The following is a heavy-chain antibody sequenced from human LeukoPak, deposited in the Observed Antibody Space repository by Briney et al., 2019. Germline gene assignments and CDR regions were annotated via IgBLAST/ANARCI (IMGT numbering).Heavy chain of an antibody. Sequence: GGSLRLSCAASGFTFDDYAMHWIRQAPGKGLEWVSGISWNSGSIGYADSVKGRFTISRDNAKNSLYLQMNSLRAEDMALYYCAKDMAPYSSKGFDYWGQGTLVTVSS. CDR2: ISWNSGSI. CDR1: GFTFDDYA. V-gene: IGHV3-9*03. J-gene: IGHJ4*02. D-gene: IGHD6-19*01. CDR3: AKDMAPYSSKGFDY.